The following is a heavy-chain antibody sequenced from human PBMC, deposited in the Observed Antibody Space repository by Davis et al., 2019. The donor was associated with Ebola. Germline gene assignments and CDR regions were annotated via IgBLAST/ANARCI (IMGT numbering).Heavy chain of an antibody. CDR3: SIAAAGTNDY. D-gene: IGHD6-13*01. Sequence: GGSLRLSCAASGFTFSGSATHWVRQASGKGLEWVGRIRSKANSYATAYAASVKGRFTISRDDSKNTAYLQMNSLKTEDTAVYYCSIAAAGTNDYWGQGTLVTVSS. CDR2: IRSKANSYAT. CDR1: GFTFSGSA. J-gene: IGHJ4*02. V-gene: IGHV3-73*01.